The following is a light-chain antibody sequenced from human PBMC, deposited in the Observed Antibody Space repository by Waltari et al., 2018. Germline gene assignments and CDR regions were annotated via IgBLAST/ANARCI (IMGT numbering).Light chain of an antibody. V-gene: IGLV1-40*01. CDR2: GNS. CDR3: QSYDSSLSGSV. CDR1: SSNTGPGYD. Sequence: QSVLTQPPSVSGAPGQRVTIPCTGSSSNTGPGYDVPWYQQLPGTAPKLLIYGNSNRPSGVPDRFSGSKSGTSASLAITALQAEDEADYYCQSYDSSLSGSVFGGGTKLTVL. J-gene: IGLJ2*01.